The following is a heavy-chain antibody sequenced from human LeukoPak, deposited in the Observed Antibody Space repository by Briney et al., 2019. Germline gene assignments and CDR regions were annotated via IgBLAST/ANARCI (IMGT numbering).Heavy chain of an antibody. CDR3: AKDSSPITMIVVYYFDY. D-gene: IGHD3-22*01. Sequence: GGSLRLSCAASGFTFSSYAMSWVRQAPGKGLEWVSAISSSGGSTYYADSVKGRFTISRDNSKNTLYLQMNSLRAEDTAVYYCAKDSSPITMIVVYYFDYWGQGTLVTVSS. CDR2: ISSSGGST. CDR1: GFTFSSYA. J-gene: IGHJ4*02. V-gene: IGHV3-23*01.